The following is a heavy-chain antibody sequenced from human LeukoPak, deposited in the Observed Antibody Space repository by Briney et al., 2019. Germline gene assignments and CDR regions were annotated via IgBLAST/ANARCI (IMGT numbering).Heavy chain of an antibody. CDR3: ARWFYNILTGSPSFDY. D-gene: IGHD3-9*01. J-gene: IGHJ4*02. Sequence: GGSLRLSCAASGFTFSSYAMSWVRQAPGKGLEWVSAISGSGGNTYYADSVKDRSTISRDNFKNTLYLQMNSLRAEDTAVYFCARWFYNILTGSPSFDYWGQGVLVTVSS. CDR2: ISGSGGNT. V-gene: IGHV3-23*01. CDR1: GFTFSSYA.